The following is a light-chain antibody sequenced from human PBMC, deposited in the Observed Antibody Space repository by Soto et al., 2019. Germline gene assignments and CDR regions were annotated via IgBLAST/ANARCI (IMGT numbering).Light chain of an antibody. Sequence: ILITSSPLPLSVSPASMSTLSGRASQSISRYLAWFQQKPGKAPTLLIFGASTMDAGIPARFSGSGSGTEFTLTISGLQSEDYADYYCHHYKNCPNTFGQGTKVDIK. CDR1: QSISRY. V-gene: IGKV3-15*01. CDR3: HHYKNCPNT. J-gene: IGKJ1*01. CDR2: GAS.